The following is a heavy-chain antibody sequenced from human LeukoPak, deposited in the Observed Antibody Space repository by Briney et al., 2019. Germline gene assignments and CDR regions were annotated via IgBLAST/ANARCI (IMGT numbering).Heavy chain of an antibody. CDR3: AMMYYDFWSGYFGP. J-gene: IGHJ5*02. CDR1: GGPISNYY. V-gene: IGHV4-59*13. CDR2: FYNSGGT. D-gene: IGHD3-3*01. Sequence: PSETLSLTCTVSGGPISNYYWSWIRLPPGKGLEWIGYFYNSGGTSHNPSLKSRATISIDSSNNQFSLRLSFVTAADTAIYYCAMMYYDFWSGYFGPWGQGTLVSVSS.